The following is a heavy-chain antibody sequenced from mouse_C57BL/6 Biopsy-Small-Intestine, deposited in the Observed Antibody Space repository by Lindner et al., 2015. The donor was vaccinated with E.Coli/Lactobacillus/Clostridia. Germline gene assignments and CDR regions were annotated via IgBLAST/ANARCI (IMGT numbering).Heavy chain of an antibody. V-gene: IGHV1-81*01. CDR2: IYPRSGNT. D-gene: IGHD2-5*01. CDR3: ARGTYYSNYEYFDY. Sequence: VQLQESGAELVRPGASVKLSCKASGYTFTSYGISWVKQRTGQGLEWIGEIYPRSGNTYYNEKFKGKATLTADKSSSTAYMELRSLTSEDSAVYFCARGTYYSNYEYFDYWGQGTTLTVSS. J-gene: IGHJ2*01. CDR1: GYTFTSYG.